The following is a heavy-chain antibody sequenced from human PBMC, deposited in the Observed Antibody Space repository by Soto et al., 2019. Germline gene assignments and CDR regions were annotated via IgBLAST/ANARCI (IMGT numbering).Heavy chain of an antibody. J-gene: IGHJ5*02. CDR2: IYHSGNT. CDR1: GGAVSIVGYS. V-gene: IGHV4-30-2*06. CDR3: ATATLAHNWLDP. Sequence: PSETLSLTCGVSGGAVSIVGYSWSWIRQSPGKGLEWIGHIYHSGNTYYNPSLGSRVTISMDRSNNQFSLQVHSVTAADKAVYYCATATLAHNWLDPWGLGTLVTVSS.